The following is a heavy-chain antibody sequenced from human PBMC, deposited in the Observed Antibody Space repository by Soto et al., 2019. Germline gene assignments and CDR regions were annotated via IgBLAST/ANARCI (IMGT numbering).Heavy chain of an antibody. Sequence: ESGGGVVQPGRSLRLSCAASGFTFSSYGMHWVRQAPGKGLEWVAVIWYDGSNKYYADSVKGRFTISRDNSKNTLYLQMNSLRAEDTAVYYWARDGGGGGLWFVGGGYFDYWGQGTLVTVSS. CDR1: GFTFSSYG. CDR2: IWYDGSNK. V-gene: IGHV3-33*01. D-gene: IGHD3-10*01. CDR3: ARDGGGGGLWFVGGGYFDY. J-gene: IGHJ4*02.